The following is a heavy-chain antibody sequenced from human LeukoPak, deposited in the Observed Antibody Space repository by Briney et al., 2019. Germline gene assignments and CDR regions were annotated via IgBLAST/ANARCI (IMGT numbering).Heavy chain of an antibody. CDR3: ARVTTVTTFFDY. Sequence: GGSLRLSCGVSGFTVSSYWMSWVRQAPGKGLEWVSYISSSGSTIYYADSVKGRFTISRDNAKNSLYLQMNSLRAEDTTVYYCARVTTVTTFFDYWGQGTLVTDSS. J-gene: IGHJ4*02. CDR2: ISSSGSTI. V-gene: IGHV3-48*04. CDR1: GFTVSSYW. D-gene: IGHD4-17*01.